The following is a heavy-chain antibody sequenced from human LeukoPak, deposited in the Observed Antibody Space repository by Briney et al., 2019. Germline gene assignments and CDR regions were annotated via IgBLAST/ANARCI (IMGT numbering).Heavy chain of an antibody. D-gene: IGHD6-19*01. CDR3: ARETDSSGRGWFDP. V-gene: IGHV1-18*01. Sequence: ASVKVSCKASGYTFTSYGISWVRQAPGQGLEWMGWISAYNGNTNYAQKLQGGVTMTTDTSTSTAYMELRSLRSDDTAVYYCARETDSSGRGWFDPWGQGTLVTVSS. J-gene: IGHJ5*02. CDR2: ISAYNGNT. CDR1: GYTFTSYG.